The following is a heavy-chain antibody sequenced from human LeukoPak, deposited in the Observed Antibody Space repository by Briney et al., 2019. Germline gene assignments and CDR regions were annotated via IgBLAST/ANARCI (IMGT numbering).Heavy chain of an antibody. J-gene: IGHJ4*02. CDR3: ARAYSGFDF. D-gene: IGHD4-4*01. V-gene: IGHV4-31*03. CDR2: IYDSGST. Sequence: SQTLSLTCTVSGGSISTGGYYWTWIRQHPGKGLEWIGYIYDSGSTYYSPSLKSRVTISADTSKNQFSLTLSSVTAADTAVYYCARAYSGFDFWGQGTLVTVSS. CDR1: GGSISTGGYY.